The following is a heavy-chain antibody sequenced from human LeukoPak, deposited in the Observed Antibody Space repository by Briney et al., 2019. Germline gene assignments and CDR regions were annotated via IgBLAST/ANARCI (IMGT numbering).Heavy chain of an antibody. V-gene: IGHV1-8*03. CDR1: GYTLTSYD. CDR3: ARGREGSGWLNGITDP. CDR2: MNPNSGNT. J-gene: IGHJ5*02. D-gene: IGHD6-19*01. Sequence: ASVKASCQAYGYTLTSYDINWVRQATGQGLEWMGWMNPNSGNTGYAQKFQGRVTITRNTSISTAYMELSSLRSEDTAVYYCARGREGSGWLNGITDPWGQGTLVTVSS.